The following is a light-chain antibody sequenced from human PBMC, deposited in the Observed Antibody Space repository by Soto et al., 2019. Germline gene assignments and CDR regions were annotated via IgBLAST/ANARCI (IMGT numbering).Light chain of an antibody. CDR1: QSVGNF. Sequence: EIVLTQSPATLSLSPGERATLSCRASQSVGNFLAWYQQRPGQPPRLLIYDSSSRATGIPARFSGSGSGTDFTLTISSLEPEDFEVYYCQQRRDFLTFGGGTKVEIK. J-gene: IGKJ4*01. CDR3: QQRRDFLT. V-gene: IGKV3-11*01. CDR2: DSS.